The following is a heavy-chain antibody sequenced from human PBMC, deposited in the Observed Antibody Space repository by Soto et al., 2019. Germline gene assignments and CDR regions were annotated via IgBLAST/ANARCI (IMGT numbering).Heavy chain of an antibody. CDR3: AMGGTRPAAGTVKYYYGMDV. D-gene: IGHD6-13*01. Sequence: GGSLRLSCAASGFTVSSNYMSWVRQAPGKGLEWVSVIYSGGSTYYADSVKGRFTISRDNSKNTLYLQMNSLRAEDTAVYYCAMGGTRPAAGTVKYYYGMDVWGQGTTVTVSS. V-gene: IGHV3-53*01. CDR2: IYSGGST. J-gene: IGHJ6*02. CDR1: GFTVSSNY.